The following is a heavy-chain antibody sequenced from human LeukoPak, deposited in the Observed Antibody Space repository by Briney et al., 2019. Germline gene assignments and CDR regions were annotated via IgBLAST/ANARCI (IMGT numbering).Heavy chain of an antibody. CDR2: ISSNGGST. CDR3: VSSGYSSGWFDY. J-gene: IGHJ4*02. V-gene: IGHV3-64D*06. Sequence: GGSLRLYRSASGFTFSSYAMHWVRQAPGKGLEYVSAISSNGGSTYYADSVKGRFTISRDNSKNTLYLQMSSLRAEDTAVYYCVSSGYSSGWFDYWGQGTLVTVSS. CDR1: GFTFSSYA. D-gene: IGHD6-19*01.